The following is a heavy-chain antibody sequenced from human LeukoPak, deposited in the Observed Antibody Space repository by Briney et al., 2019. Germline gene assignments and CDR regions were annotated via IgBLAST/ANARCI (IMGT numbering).Heavy chain of an antibody. D-gene: IGHD6-13*01. CDR1: GGSISIYY. V-gene: IGHV4-59*01. Sequence: PSETLSLTCTVSGGSISIYYWNWIRQPPGKGLEWIGYISNTGITTYNPSLKSRVTISVDTSKSQFSLKLSSVTAADTAAYYCARSGGYSSSWSLWGQGTLVTVSS. CDR2: ISNTGIT. CDR3: ARSGGYSSSWSL. J-gene: IGHJ4*02.